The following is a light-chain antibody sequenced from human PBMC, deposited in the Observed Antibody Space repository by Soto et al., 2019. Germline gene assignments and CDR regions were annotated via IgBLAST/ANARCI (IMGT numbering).Light chain of an antibody. V-gene: IGKV3-15*01. CDR1: ESLSDF. CDR2: GVS. CDR3: LCYNDWPLA. Sequence: EIVLTQSPATLSVSPGERVTLSCRASESLSDFLAWYQHKPGQSPRLLIYGVSTRVAGVPSRFSGGGSATDFTLTISSLQSQDFAVYCCLCYNDWPLAFGQGTKLEI. J-gene: IGKJ2*01.